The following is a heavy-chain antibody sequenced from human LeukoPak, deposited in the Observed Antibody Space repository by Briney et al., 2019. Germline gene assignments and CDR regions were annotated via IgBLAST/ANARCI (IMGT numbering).Heavy chain of an antibody. J-gene: IGHJ5*02. Sequence: GGSLRLSCAASGFTFSSYSMNWVRQAPGKGLEWVSSISSSSSYIYYADSVKGRFTISRDNAKNSLYLQMNSLRAEDTAVYYCASVLHYGDYNWFDPWGQGTLVTVSS. CDR2: ISSSSSYI. CDR3: ASVLHYGDYNWFDP. CDR1: GFTFSSYS. V-gene: IGHV3-21*01. D-gene: IGHD4-17*01.